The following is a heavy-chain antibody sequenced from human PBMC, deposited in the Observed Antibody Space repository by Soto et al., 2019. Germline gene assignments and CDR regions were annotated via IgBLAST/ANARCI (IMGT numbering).Heavy chain of an antibody. CDR1: GGSICSYY. CDR3: ARHSPYYYDSSGYYYDGAFDI. V-gene: IGHV4-59*08. D-gene: IGHD3-22*01. Sequence: SETLSLTCTVSGGSICSYYWSWIRKPPGSGLEWIGYIYYSGSTNYNPSLKSRVTISVDTSKNQFSLKLSSVTAADTAVYYCARHSPYYYDSSGYYYDGAFDIWGQGTMVT. CDR2: IYYSGST. J-gene: IGHJ3*02.